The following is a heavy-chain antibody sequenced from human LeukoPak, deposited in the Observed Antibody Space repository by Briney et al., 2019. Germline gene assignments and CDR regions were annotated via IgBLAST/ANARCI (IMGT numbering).Heavy chain of an antibody. CDR2: INHSGST. D-gene: IGHD6-13*01. V-gene: IGHV4-34*01. Sequence: SETLSLTCAVYGGSFNDYYWTWIRQSPGKGLEWIGEINHSGSTSYNPSLKSRVTISVDTSKNQFSLKLSSVTAADTAVYYCARGYSSSWDTYFDYWGQGTLVTVSS. CDR3: ARGYSSSWDTYFDY. CDR1: GGSFNDYY. J-gene: IGHJ4*02.